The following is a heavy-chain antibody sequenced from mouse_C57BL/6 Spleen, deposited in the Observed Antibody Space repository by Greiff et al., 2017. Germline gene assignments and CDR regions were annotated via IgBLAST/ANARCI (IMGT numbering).Heavy chain of an antibody. D-gene: IGHD2-2*01. Sequence: EVQVVESGAELVRPGSSVKMSCKTSGYTFTSYGINWVKQRPGQGLEWIGYIYIGNGYTKYNEKFKGKATLTSDTSSSTAYMQLSSLTSEDSAIYFCARWGGYDDYYAMDDWGQGTSVTVSS. CDR3: ARWGGYDDYYAMDD. J-gene: IGHJ4*01. CDR1: GYTFTSYG. V-gene: IGHV1-58*01. CDR2: IYIGNGYT.